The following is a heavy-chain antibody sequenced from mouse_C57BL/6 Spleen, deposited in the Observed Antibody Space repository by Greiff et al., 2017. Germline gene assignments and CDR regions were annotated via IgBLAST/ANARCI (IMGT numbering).Heavy chain of an antibody. CDR1: GFTFSDYG. Sequence: EVHLVESGGGLVQPGGSLKLSCAASGFTFSDYGMAWVRQAPRTGPEWVAFISNLAYSIYYADTVTGRFTISRENAKNTLYLEMSSLRSEDTAMYYCARSPYYYAMDYWGQGTSVTVSS. V-gene: IGHV5-15*01. J-gene: IGHJ4*01. CDR2: ISNLAYSI. CDR3: ARSPYYYAMDY.